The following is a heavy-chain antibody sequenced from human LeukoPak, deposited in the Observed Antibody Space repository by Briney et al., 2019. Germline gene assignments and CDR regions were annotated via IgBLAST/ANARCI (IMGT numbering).Heavy chain of an antibody. CDR1: GFNLSSYA. D-gene: IGHD2-8*01. Sequence: GGSLRLSCAASGFNLSSYALSSVRAAPRQGVEWASTISGSGGSTYYADSVKGGFTISRDNSKNTVYLQMNSLRAEDTAVYYCAKDWCYINGVCYGDFGYWGQGTLVAV. CDR3: AKDWCYINGVCYGDFGY. V-gene: IGHV3-23*01. J-gene: IGHJ4*02. CDR2: ISGSGGST.